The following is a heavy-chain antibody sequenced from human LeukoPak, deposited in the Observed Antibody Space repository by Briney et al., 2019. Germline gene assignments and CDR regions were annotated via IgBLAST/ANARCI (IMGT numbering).Heavy chain of an antibody. V-gene: IGHV3-21*01. Sequence: GGSLRLSCAASGFTFSSYSMNWVRQAPGKGLEWVSSISSSSSYIYYADSVKGRFTISRDNAKDSLYLQMNSLRADDTAVYYCARVPPLCSNSSCYTGDYYYYYGMDVWGQGTTVTVSS. CDR2: ISSSSSYI. CDR1: GFTFSSYS. J-gene: IGHJ6*02. D-gene: IGHD2-2*02. CDR3: ARVPPLCSNSSCYTGDYYYYYGMDV.